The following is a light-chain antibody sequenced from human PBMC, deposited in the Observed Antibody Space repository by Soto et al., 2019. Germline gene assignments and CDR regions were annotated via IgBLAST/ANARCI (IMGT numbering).Light chain of an antibody. CDR1: SSNVGSNY. V-gene: IGLV1-51*01. CDR3: ATWDRSLSVYVL. CDR2: DNN. J-gene: IGLJ2*01. Sequence: QSVLTQPPSVSAAPGQKVTISCSGSSSNVGSNYVSWYQQLPGTAPKLLIYDNNKRPSGIPDRFSGSKSGTSATLDITGLQTGDEADYYCATWDRSLSVYVLFGGGTKSPS.